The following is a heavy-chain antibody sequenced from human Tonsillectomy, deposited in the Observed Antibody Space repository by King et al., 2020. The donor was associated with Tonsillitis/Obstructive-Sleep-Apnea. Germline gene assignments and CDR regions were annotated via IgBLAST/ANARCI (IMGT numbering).Heavy chain of an antibody. V-gene: IGHV4-4*02. CDR1: GGSISSSNW. Sequence: QLQESGPGLVKPSGTLSLTCAVSGGSISSSNWWSWVRQPPGKGLEWIGKIYHSGSTDYNPSLTSRVTISVDKSKNHFSLRLSSVTAAETAVYYCARGYCSSPSCHGDDAFDIWGQGTMVTVSS. D-gene: IGHD2-2*01. CDR2: IYHSGST. CDR3: ARGYCSSPSCHGDDAFDI. J-gene: IGHJ3*02.